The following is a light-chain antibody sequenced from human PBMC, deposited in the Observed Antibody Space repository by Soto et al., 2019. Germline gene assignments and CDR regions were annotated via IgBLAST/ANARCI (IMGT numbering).Light chain of an antibody. CDR3: QQTYSTPYT. V-gene: IGKV1-39*01. CDR1: QRISNY. Sequence: DIQMTQSPSSLSASVGDRVTITCRASQRISNYLNWYQQKPGRAHKLLIYAASSLQSEVPSRFSGIGSRTDVTLTISTLPPEDFAPYYYQQTYSTPYTFGGGAELEIK. J-gene: IGKJ2*01. CDR2: AAS.